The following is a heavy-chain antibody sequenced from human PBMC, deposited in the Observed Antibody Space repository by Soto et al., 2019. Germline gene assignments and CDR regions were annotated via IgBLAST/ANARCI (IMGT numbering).Heavy chain of an antibody. CDR3: ARAGPDLATIGSFDS. V-gene: IGHV1-46*01. D-gene: IGHD3-10*01. J-gene: IGHJ4*02. CDR1: GYTFTNYY. CDR2: IHYSGAPP. Sequence: QVQLVQSGAEVKRPGASVKVSCKASGYTFTNYYMHWVRQAPGQGLEWMGVIHYSGAPPTYAQKFHGRVTMATYTSTSTVYVELSTLTSEATAVYYCARAGPDLATIGSFDSCGQGTLVTVSS.